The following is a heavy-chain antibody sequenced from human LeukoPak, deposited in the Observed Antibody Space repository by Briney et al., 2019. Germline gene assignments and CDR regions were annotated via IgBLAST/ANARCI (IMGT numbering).Heavy chain of an antibody. CDR2: ISSAGTT. V-gene: IGHV3-66*01. CDR3: ARDLEEANTYYFDY. CDR1: GFTVSSSY. Sequence: PGGSLRLSCAASGFTVSSSYMSWVRQAPGKGLEWVSIISSAGTTYYADSVKGRFTISRDNSKTTVYLQVNSLRDEDTAVYYCARDLEEANTYYFDYWGQGTMVTVSS. J-gene: IGHJ4*02. D-gene: IGHD1-1*01.